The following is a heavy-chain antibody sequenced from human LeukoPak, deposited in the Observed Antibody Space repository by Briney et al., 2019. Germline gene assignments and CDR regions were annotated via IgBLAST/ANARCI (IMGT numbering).Heavy chain of an antibody. CDR1: GFTVSSNY. CDR2: IYSGGSA. Sequence: GGSLRLSCAASGFTVSSNYMSWVRQAPGKGLEWVSVIYSGGSAYYADSVKGRFTISRDNSKNTLYLQMNSLRAEDTAVYYCARERFRGGWYDYWGQGTLVTVSS. CDR3: ARERFRGGWYDY. V-gene: IGHV3-53*01. J-gene: IGHJ4*02. D-gene: IGHD6-19*01.